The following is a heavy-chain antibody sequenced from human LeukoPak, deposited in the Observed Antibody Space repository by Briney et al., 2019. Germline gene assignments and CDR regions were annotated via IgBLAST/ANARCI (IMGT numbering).Heavy chain of an antibody. J-gene: IGHJ3*02. CDR3: ARGRQITMVRGVIMAVAFDI. CDR2: IYHSGRT. V-gene: IGHV4-38-2*02. Sequence: SETLSLTCTVSGYSISSGYYWGWIRQPPGKGLEWIGSIYHSGRTNYNPSLKSRVTISVDTSKNQFSLKLSSVTAADTAVYYCARGRQITMVRGVIMAVAFDIWGQGTMVTVSS. CDR1: GYSISSGYY. D-gene: IGHD3-10*01.